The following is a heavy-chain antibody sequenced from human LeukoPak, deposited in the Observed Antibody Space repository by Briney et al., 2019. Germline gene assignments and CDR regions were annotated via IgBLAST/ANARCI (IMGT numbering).Heavy chain of an antibody. CDR3: AKEAAYCGGDCYSGSDY. Sequence: GRPLRLSCAASGFTSSSYGMHWVRQAPGKGLEWVAFISYDGSNKYYADSVKGRFTISRDNSKNTLYLQMNSLRAEDTAMYYCAKEAAYCGGDCYSGSDYWGQGTLVTVSS. J-gene: IGHJ4*02. D-gene: IGHD2-21*02. CDR2: ISYDGSNK. V-gene: IGHV3-30*18. CDR1: GFTSSSYG.